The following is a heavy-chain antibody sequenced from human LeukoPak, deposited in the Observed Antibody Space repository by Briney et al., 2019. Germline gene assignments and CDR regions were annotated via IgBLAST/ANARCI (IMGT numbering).Heavy chain of an antibody. D-gene: IGHD3-10*01. Sequence: SGTLSLTCAVSGGSISSSNWWSWVRQPPGKGLEWIGEIYHSGSTNYNPSLKSRVTISVDKSKNQFSLKLSSVTAADTAVYCCASLNYGSGSSSSWFDPWGQGTLVTVSS. CDR3: ASLNYGSGSSSSWFDP. V-gene: IGHV4-4*01. J-gene: IGHJ5*02. CDR2: IYHSGST. CDR1: GGSISSSNW.